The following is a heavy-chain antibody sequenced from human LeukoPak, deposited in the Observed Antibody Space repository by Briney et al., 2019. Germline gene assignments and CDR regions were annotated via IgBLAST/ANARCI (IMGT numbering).Heavy chain of an antibody. V-gene: IGHV4-39*01. J-gene: IGHJ5*02. Sequence: SETLSLTCTVSGGSISSSSYYWGWIRQPPGKGLEWIVSIYYSGSTNYNPSLKSRVTISVDTSKNQFSLKLSSVTAADTAVYYCARHCGRSIWSQAPKWCDFDPWGQGTLVTVSS. D-gene: IGHD1-26*01. CDR3: ARHCGRSIWSQAPKWCDFDP. CDR2: IYYSGST. CDR1: GGSISSSSYY.